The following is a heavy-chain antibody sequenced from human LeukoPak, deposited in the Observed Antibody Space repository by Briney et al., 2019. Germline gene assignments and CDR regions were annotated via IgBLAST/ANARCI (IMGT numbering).Heavy chain of an antibody. CDR2: ISSSSSTI. CDR1: GFTFSSYS. V-gene: IGHV3-48*04. J-gene: IGHJ4*02. CDR3: ARDSRATGTSCWDY. D-gene: IGHD1-1*01. Sequence: GGSLRLPCAASGFTFSSYSMNWVRQAPGKGLEWVSYISSSSSTIYYADSVKGRFTISRDNAKNSLYLQMNSLRAEDTAVYYCARDSRATGTSCWDYWGQGTLVTVSS.